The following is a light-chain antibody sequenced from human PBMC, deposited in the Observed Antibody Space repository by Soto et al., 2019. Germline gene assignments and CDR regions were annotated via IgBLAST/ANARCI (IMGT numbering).Light chain of an antibody. Sequence: QSALTQPPSVSGAPGQRVTISCTGSSSSIGAGYDVHWYHQLPGAAPKLLVSGNNNRPSGVPDRFSASKSGTSASLAITGLQTEDEAQYYCQSYDSRLTAYVFGTGTKV. CDR1: SSSIGAGYD. CDR2: GNN. V-gene: IGLV1-40*01. J-gene: IGLJ1*01. CDR3: QSYDSRLTAYV.